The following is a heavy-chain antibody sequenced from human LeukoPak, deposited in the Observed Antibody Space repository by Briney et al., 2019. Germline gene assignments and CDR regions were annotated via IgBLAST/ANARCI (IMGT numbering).Heavy chain of an antibody. CDR3: ARDGQSGTFDY. CDR2: IWYDGSNK. CDR1: GFTFSSYG. Sequence: GRSLRLSCAASGFTFSSYGMHWVRQAPGKGLEWVAVIWYDGSNKYYADSVKGRFTISRDNSKNTLYLQMNSLGAEDTAVYCCARDGQSGTFDYWGQGTLVTVSS. V-gene: IGHV3-33*01. D-gene: IGHD1-1*01. J-gene: IGHJ4*02.